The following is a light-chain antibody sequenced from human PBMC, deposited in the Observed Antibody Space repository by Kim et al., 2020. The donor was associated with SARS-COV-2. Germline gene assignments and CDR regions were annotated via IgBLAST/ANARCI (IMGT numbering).Light chain of an antibody. J-gene: IGKJ1*01. CDR3: MQDTHWPPGGT. CDR2: KVS. CDR1: QSLVHSDGNTY. Sequence: DVVMTQSPLSLPVTIGQPASISCRSSQSLVHSDGNTYLSWFQQRPGQSPRRLIYKVSNRDSGVPDRFSGSGSATDFTLRISRVEAEDVAIYYCMQDTHWPPGGTFGQGTKVDIK. V-gene: IGKV2-30*02.